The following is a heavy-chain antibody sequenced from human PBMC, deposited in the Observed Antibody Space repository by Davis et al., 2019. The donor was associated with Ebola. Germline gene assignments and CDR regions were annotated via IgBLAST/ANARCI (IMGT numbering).Heavy chain of an antibody. V-gene: IGHV3-30-3*01. Sequence: GGSLRLSCAASGFTFSSYAMHWVRQAPGKGLEWVAVISYDGSNKYYADSVKGRFTISRDNSKNTLYLQMNSLRAEDTAVYYCARVQYYYDSSGYYSDYFDYWGQGTLVTVSS. CDR2: ISYDGSNK. J-gene: IGHJ4*02. CDR1: GFTFSSYA. CDR3: ARVQYYYDSSGYYSDYFDY. D-gene: IGHD3-22*01.